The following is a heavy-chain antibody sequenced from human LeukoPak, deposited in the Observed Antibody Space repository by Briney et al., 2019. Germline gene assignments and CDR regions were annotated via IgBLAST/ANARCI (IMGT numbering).Heavy chain of an antibody. CDR3: ARALVVAATYYFDY. CDR2: INPNSGGT. D-gene: IGHD2-15*01. CDR1: GYTFTGYY. Sequence: GASVKVSCMASGYTFTGYYMHWVRQAPGQGLEWMGWINPNSGGTNYAQKFQGRVTMTRDTSISTAYMELSRLRSDDTAVYYCARALVVAATYYFDYWGQGTLVTVSS. J-gene: IGHJ4*02. V-gene: IGHV1-2*02.